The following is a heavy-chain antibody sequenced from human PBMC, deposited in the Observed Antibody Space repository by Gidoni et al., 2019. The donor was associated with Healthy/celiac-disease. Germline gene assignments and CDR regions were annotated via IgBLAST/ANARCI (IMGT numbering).Heavy chain of an antibody. Sequence: EVQLVESGGGLVKHGGSLRLSCAASGFPVSSYSMNWVRQAPGKGLEWVSSISSSSSYIYYSDSVKGRFTISRDNAKNSLYLQMNSLRAEDTAVYYCARDNDKDFWRDRRSGGMDVWGQGTTVTVSS. CDR1: GFPVSSYS. CDR3: ARDNDKDFWRDRRSGGMDV. D-gene: IGHD3-3*01. V-gene: IGHV3-21*01. J-gene: IGHJ6*02. CDR2: ISSSSSYI.